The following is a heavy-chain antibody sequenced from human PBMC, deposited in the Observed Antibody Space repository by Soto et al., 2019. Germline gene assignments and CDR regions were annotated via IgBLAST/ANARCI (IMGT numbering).Heavy chain of an antibody. CDR1: GASISSYY. CDR2: VYYSGST. V-gene: IGHV4-59*01. D-gene: IGHD1-1*01. CDR3: ARDTTPSL. J-gene: IGHJ4*02. Sequence: QVQLQESGPGLVKPSETLSLTCTVSGASISSYYWSWIRQPPGKGLAWIGYVYYSGSTNYNPSLKSRVTISVDTSKNQFSPKLSSVTAADTAMYYCARDTTPSLWGQGTLVTVSS.